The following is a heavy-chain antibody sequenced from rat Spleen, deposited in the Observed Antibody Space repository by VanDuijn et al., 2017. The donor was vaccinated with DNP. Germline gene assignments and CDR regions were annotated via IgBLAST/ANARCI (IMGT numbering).Heavy chain of an antibody. D-gene: IGHD1-1*01. J-gene: IGHJ4*01. CDR2: ISSGGTT. CDR3: TRDPYYSGSFTMDA. CDR1: GFTFSYYG. Sequence: VQLVESGGGLVQPGRSLKLSCAASGFTFSYYGMAWVRQAPKKGLEWIAAISSGGTTSYNSPLKSRLTISRDTSKSQVFLKMNSVQTEDTAIYFCTRDPYYSGSFTMDAWGQGTSVTVSS. V-gene: IGHV2S12*01.